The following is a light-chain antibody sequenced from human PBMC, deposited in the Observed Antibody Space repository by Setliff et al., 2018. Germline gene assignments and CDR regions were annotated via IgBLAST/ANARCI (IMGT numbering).Light chain of an antibody. CDR2: NVS. CDR1: SSDVGSYDL. V-gene: IGLV2-14*03. CDR3: NAYTSRSTYV. J-gene: IGLJ1*01. Sequence: QSALTQPASVSGSPGQSITISCSRTSSDVGSYDLVSWYQQHPGKAPKLIIYNVSGRPSGVSHRFSGSKSDNTASLTISGLQAEDEADYYCNAYTSRSTYVFGSGTKVTVL.